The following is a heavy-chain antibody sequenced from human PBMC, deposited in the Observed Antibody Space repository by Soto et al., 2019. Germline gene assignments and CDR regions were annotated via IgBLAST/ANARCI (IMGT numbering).Heavy chain of an antibody. V-gene: IGHV3-33*01. J-gene: IGHJ6*02. Sequence: QVQLVESGGGVVQPGRSPRLSCAASGFTFRSHGMHWVRQAPGKGLEWVAVIWFDGSKKYYADSVKGRFTISRDDSKNRLDLQMNSLRAEDTAVYYCARAGAATYGLDVWGQGTTVTVSS. CDR1: GFTFRSHG. CDR2: IWFDGSKK. CDR3: ARAGAATYGLDV. D-gene: IGHD6-25*01.